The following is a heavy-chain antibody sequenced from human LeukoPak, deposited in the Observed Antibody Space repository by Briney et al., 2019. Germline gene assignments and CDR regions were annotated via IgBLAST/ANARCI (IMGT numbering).Heavy chain of an antibody. CDR3: AREANYYGSEMFDY. V-gene: IGHV3-30-3*01. Sequence: PGGSLRLSCAASGFTFSSYAMHWVRQAPGKGLEWVAVISYDGSNKYYADSVKGRFTIFRDNSKNTLYPQMNSLRAEDTAVYYCAREANYYGSEMFDYWGQGTLVTVSS. J-gene: IGHJ4*02. CDR2: ISYDGSNK. CDR1: GFTFSSYA. D-gene: IGHD3-10*01.